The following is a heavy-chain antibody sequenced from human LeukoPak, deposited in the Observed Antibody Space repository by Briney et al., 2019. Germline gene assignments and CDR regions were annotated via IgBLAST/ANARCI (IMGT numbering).Heavy chain of an antibody. D-gene: IGHD4-17*01. CDR1: GFTFSGSA. CDR2: IRNKANNYST. Sequence: GGSLKLSCAASGFTFSGSAVHWVRQASGKGPEWIGRIRNKANNYSTTDGASMKGRFTISRDDSKNTAYLQMNSLKTEDTAVYYCASDYGDYFGAFDVWGQGTKVTVSS. V-gene: IGHV3-73*01. CDR3: ASDYGDYFGAFDV. J-gene: IGHJ3*01.